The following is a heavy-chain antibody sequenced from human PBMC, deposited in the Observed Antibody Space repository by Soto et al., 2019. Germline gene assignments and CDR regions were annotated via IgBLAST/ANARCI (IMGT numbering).Heavy chain of an antibody. CDR2: IHYRVRT. J-gene: IGHJ4*02. D-gene: IGHD3-10*01. CDR3: ATLATNGSGDY. V-gene: IGHV4-39*01. Sequence: PSETLSLTCTVSGGSISSGNYRCGWSRQPPGKGLEWIGNIHYRVRTYYNPTLKSRVTISLDMSKNQFSLKLISVTAADTAVYSCATLATNGSGDYWGQGALVTVSS. CDR1: GGSISSGNYR.